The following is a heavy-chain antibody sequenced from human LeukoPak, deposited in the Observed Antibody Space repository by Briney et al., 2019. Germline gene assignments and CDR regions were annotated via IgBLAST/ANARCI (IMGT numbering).Heavy chain of an antibody. V-gene: IGHV3-74*01. CDR3: ARVVVPAITGALDI. CDR1: EFTFSNYL. D-gene: IGHD2-21*02. J-gene: IGHJ3*02. CDR2: INSDMTIT. Sequence: PGGSLRLSCAASEFTFSNYLMHWLRQAPGKGLVWVSRINSDMTITNCAASVKGRFTISRDNANNTLYLQMNSLRAEDTAVYYCARVVVPAITGALDIWGQGTTVTVSS.